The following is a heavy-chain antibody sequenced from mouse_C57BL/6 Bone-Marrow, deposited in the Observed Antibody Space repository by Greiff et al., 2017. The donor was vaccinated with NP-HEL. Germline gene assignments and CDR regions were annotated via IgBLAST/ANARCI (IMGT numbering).Heavy chain of an antibody. V-gene: IGHV1-81*01. CDR3: ARSGYYGSSLAWFAY. J-gene: IGHJ3*01. D-gene: IGHD1-1*01. CDR1: GYTFTSYG. Sequence: VQLVESGAELARPGASVKLSCKASGYTFTSYGISWVKQRTGQGLEWIGEIYPRSGNTYYNEKFKGKATLTADKSSSTAYMELRSLTSEDSAVYFCARSGYYGSSLAWFAYWGQGTLVTVSA. CDR2: IYPRSGNT.